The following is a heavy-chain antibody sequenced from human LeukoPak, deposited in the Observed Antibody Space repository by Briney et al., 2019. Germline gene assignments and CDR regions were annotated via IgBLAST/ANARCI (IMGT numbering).Heavy chain of an antibody. D-gene: IGHD1-26*01. Sequence: SETLSLTCAVSGGSISSNSYYWGWIRQPPGKGLEWIGSIYYSGSTYYNPSLKSRVTISVDTSKNQFSLKLSSVTAADTAVYYCASERPATENWFFDLWGRGTLVTVSS. J-gene: IGHJ2*01. V-gene: IGHV4-39*01. CDR3: ASERPATENWFFDL. CDR1: GGSISSNSYY. CDR2: IYYSGST.